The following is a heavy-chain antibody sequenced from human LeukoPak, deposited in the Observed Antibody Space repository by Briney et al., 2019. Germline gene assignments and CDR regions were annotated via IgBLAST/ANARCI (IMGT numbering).Heavy chain of an antibody. CDR1: GYTFTGYY. CDR3: ARPAPTGVDAFDI. J-gene: IGHJ3*02. Sequence: ASVKVSCKASGYTFTGYYMHWVRQAPGQGPEWMGTIDPSGGRTSYAQKFQGRVTLTGDTSTSTVYMELSSLRSEDTAVYYCARPAPTGVDAFDIWGQGTLVTVSS. CDR2: IDPSGGRT. V-gene: IGHV1-46*01. D-gene: IGHD3-10*01.